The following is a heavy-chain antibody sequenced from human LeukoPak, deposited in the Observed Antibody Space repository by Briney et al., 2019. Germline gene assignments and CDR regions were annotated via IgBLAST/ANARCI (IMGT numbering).Heavy chain of an antibody. J-gene: IGHJ4*02. Sequence: GASVKVSCKASGGTFSSYAISWVRQAPGQGLEWMGGIIPIFGTANYAQKFQGRVTITADESTSTAYMELSSLRSEDTAVYYCATALCSGGSCYLDYWGQGTLVTVSS. V-gene: IGHV1-69*13. D-gene: IGHD2-15*01. CDR2: IIPIFGTA. CDR1: GGTFSSYA. CDR3: ATALCSGGSCYLDY.